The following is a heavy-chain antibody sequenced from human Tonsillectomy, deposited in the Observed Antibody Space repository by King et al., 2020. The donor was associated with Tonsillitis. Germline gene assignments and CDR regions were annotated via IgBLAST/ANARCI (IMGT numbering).Heavy chain of an antibody. CDR3: ARLFQLTVAGSYYYHSMDV. CDR2: IHYSGST. CDR1: GDSINTYY. Sequence: QLQESGPGLVKPSETLSLTCTVSGDSINTYYWSWIRRPPGKGLEWIGYIHYSGSTNYNPSLRSRLTISLDTSKNQFSLKLNSVTASDTAVYYCARLFQLTVAGSYYYHSMDVWGQGTSVTVSS. D-gene: IGHD2-15*01. V-gene: IGHV4-59*01. J-gene: IGHJ6*02.